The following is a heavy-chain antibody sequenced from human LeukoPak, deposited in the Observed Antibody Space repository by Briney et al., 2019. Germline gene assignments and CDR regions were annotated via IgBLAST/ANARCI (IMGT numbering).Heavy chain of an antibody. D-gene: IGHD3-10*01. V-gene: IGHV3-23*01. J-gene: IGHJ6*02. CDR3: AKDRWFGELSNLYYYYYGMDV. CDR2: ISDSGDLT. Sequence: GGSLRLSCAASGFTFTTYAMSWVRQAPGKGLEWVSVISDSGDLTYYADSVKGRFTISRDNSKNTLYLQMNSLRAEDTAVYYCAKDRWFGELSNLYYYYYGMDVWGQGTTVTVSS. CDR1: GFTFTTYA.